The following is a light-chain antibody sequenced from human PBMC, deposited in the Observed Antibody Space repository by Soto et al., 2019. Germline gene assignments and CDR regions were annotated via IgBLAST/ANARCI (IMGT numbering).Light chain of an antibody. J-gene: IGKJ1*01. Sequence: EIVLTQSPGTLSLSPGERATLSCRASQSLSSTYLAWYQQKPGQAPRLLIYGASNRATGIPDRFSGSGSGTDFNLTINRLEPEDFAVYYCQQYGSSHLTFGQGTKVEIK. CDR2: GAS. CDR3: QQYGSSHLT. CDR1: QSLSSTY. V-gene: IGKV3-20*01.